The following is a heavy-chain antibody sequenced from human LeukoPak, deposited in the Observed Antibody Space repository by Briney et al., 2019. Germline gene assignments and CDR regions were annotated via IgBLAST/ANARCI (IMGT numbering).Heavy chain of an antibody. J-gene: IGHJ4*02. CDR1: GYTLTSYG. V-gene: IGHV1-3*02. Sequence: ASVNVSCKASGYTLTSYGMHWVRQAPGQRLEWMGWSNAGNGNTKYSQEFQGRVTLSRDTSANTAYMELSSQRSEDMAVYYCARSTCSGGSCYFDYWGQGTLVTVSS. D-gene: IGHD2-15*01. CDR2: SNAGNGNT. CDR3: ARSTCSGGSCYFDY.